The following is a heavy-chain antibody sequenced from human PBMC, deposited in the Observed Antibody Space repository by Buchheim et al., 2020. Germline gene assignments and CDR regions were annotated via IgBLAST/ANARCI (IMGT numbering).Heavy chain of an antibody. CDR1: GVIVSDYY. Sequence: QVQLVESGGGLVKPGGSLRLSCAASGVIVSDYYMSWIRQAPGKGLEWVSHMITSSDKKYADSVKGRFTISKDNAENSLYLQMNSLRPEDTAVYYCARENDGKFDYWGRGTL. V-gene: IGHV3-11*05. CDR3: ARENDGKFDY. CDR2: MITSSDK. J-gene: IGHJ4*02.